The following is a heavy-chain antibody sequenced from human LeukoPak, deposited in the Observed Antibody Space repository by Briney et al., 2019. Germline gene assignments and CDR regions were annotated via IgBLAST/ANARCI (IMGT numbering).Heavy chain of an antibody. V-gene: IGHV4-34*01. D-gene: IGHD1-26*01. CDR1: GGSFSGYS. Sequence: SETLSLTCVVYGGSFSGYSWSWIRQPPGKGLEWIGEINHSGSTNCNPSLKSRVTISVDTSKNQFSLKLSSVTAADTAMYYCARGSGANHEFDYWGQGTLVTVSS. J-gene: IGHJ4*02. CDR3: ARGSGANHEFDY. CDR2: INHSGST.